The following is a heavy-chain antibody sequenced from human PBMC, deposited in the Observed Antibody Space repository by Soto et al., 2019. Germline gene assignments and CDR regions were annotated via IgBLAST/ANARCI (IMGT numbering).Heavy chain of an antibody. D-gene: IGHD5-18*01. Sequence: ASVKVSCKASGYTFTSYGISWVRRAPGQGLEWMGWISAYNGNTNYAQKLQGRVTMTTDTSTSTAYMELRSLRSDDTAVYYCARANLRQLWSSEIYYGMDVWGQGTTVTVSS. CDR1: GYTFTSYG. CDR2: ISAYNGNT. V-gene: IGHV1-18*04. J-gene: IGHJ6*02. CDR3: ARANLRQLWSSEIYYGMDV.